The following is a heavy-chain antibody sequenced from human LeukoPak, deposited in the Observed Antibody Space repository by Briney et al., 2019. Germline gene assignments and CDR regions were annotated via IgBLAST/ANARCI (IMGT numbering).Heavy chain of an antibody. CDR3: ARDSLDGYNYLGY. CDR2: ISTYNDNT. J-gene: IGHJ4*02. V-gene: IGHV1-18*01. CDR1: GYTFTIRG. Sequence: GASVKLSCNSSGYTFTIRGIIWVRQAPGQGLEWMGWISTYNDNTKYAQKFQGRVNLTTDKSTSTAYMELRGLRSDDTAVYYCARDSLDGYNYLGYWGQGTLVTVSS. D-gene: IGHD5-24*01.